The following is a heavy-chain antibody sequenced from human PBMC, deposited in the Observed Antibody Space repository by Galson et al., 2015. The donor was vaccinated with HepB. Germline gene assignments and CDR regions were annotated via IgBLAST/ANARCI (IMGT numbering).Heavy chain of an antibody. CDR2: ISVYNDNT. D-gene: IGHD2-2*01. CDR3: ARARYSTSPPDH. V-gene: IGHV1-18*01. Sequence: SVKVSCKVSGYTFSNYGISWVRQAPGQGLEWMGWISVYNDNTNYAQKLQGRVVMTTDTSTNTIYMGLRSLRFDDTAVYYCARARYSTSPPDHWGQGTLVTVSS. CDR1: GYTFSNYG. J-gene: IGHJ5*02.